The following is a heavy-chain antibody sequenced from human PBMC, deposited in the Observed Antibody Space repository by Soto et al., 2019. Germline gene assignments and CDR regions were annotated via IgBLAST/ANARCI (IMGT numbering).Heavy chain of an antibody. V-gene: IGHV1-2*04. CDR2: INPNSGGT. CDR1: GYTFTGYY. Sequence: WASVKVSCKASGYTFTGYYMHWVRQAPGQGLEWMGWINPNSGGTNYAQKFQGWVTMTRDTSISTAYMELSRLRSDDTAVYYCARDGEICSGGSCFRTLDYWGQGTLVTVSS. J-gene: IGHJ4*02. D-gene: IGHD2-15*01. CDR3: ARDGEICSGGSCFRTLDY.